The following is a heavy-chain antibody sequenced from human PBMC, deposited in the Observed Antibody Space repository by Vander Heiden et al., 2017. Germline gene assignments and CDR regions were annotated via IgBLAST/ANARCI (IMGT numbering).Heavy chain of an antibody. CDR3: ARDDYSNYGFDY. Sequence: QVQLQESGPGLVKPSQTLSLTCSVSGGSISSGGYYWSWIRRHPGKGLEWIGYIYYSGSTYYNPSLKSRVTISVDTAKNQFSLKLSSVSAADTAVYFCARDDYSNYGFDYWGQGTLVTVSS. D-gene: IGHD4-4*01. CDR2: IYYSGST. CDR1: GGSISSGGYY. J-gene: IGHJ4*02. V-gene: IGHV4-31*03.